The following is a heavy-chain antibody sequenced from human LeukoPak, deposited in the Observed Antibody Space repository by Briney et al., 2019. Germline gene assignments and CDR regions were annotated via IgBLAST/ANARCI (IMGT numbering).Heavy chain of an antibody. V-gene: IGHV4-4*07. CDR3: ARPRGGYSSGWYDY. CDR1: GGSLSSNY. D-gene: IGHD6-19*01. CDR2: IHASGTT. Sequence: SETLSLTCSISGGSLSSNYWSWIRQPAGKGLEWIGRIHASGTTNYDPSLKRRLTMSVDTSKNQFSLKLKSVTAADTAVYYCARPRGGYSSGWYDYWGQGTLVTVSS. J-gene: IGHJ4*02.